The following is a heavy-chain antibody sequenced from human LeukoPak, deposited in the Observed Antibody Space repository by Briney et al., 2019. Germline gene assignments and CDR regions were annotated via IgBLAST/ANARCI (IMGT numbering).Heavy chain of an antibody. V-gene: IGHV3-23*01. CDR2: INGGGGRT. Sequence: PGGSLRLSCAASGFTFNSYAMSWVRQAPGKGLEWVSTINGGGGRTWYADSVKGRFTISRDNSKNTVDVQLNSLRAEDTAVYYCAKFRGSERTAIDSGGQGTLVTVSS. CDR3: AKFRGSERTAIDS. CDR1: GFTFNSYA. J-gene: IGHJ4*02. D-gene: IGHD1-1*01.